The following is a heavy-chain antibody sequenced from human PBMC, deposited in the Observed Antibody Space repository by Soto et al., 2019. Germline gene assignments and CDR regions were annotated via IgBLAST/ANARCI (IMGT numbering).Heavy chain of an antibody. CDR2: ISWNSGSI. V-gene: IGHV3-9*01. CDR1: GCTFDDYA. CDR3: AKVDDFWSGPFDY. J-gene: IGHJ4*02. D-gene: IGHD3-3*01. Sequence: EVQLVESGGGLVQPGRSLRLSCAASGCTFDDYAMHWVRQAPRKGLEWVSGISWNSGSIGYADSVKGRFTISRDNAKNSLYLQMNSLRAEDTALYYCAKVDDFWSGPFDYWGQGTLVTVSS.